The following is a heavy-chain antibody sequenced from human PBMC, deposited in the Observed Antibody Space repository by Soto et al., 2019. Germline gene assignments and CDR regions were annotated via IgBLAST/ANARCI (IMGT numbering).Heavy chain of an antibody. V-gene: IGHV1-18*01. Sequence: GASXKVSCKASGYTFTNYGISWVRQAPGQGLEWMAWISAYNGNTKYAQKLQGRVTMTTDTSTSTAYMELRSLRSDDTAVYYCARDLGSSALYRWFDPWGQGTLVTVSS. J-gene: IGHJ5*02. CDR2: ISAYNGNT. D-gene: IGHD6-19*01. CDR1: GYTFTNYG. CDR3: ARDLGSSALYRWFDP.